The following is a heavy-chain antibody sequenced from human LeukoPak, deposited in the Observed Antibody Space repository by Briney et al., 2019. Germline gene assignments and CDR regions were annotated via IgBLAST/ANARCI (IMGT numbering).Heavy chain of an antibody. Sequence: ASVKVSCKASGYTFTSYGISWVRQAPGQGLEWMGWISAYNGNTNYAQKFQGRVTMTTDTSMSTAYMELRRLRSDDTAVYYCARDPGSFLSGSGWLNWFEPWGQGTLVTVSS. V-gene: IGHV1-18*01. CDR2: ISAYNGNT. J-gene: IGHJ5*02. CDR3: ARDPGSFLSGSGWLNWFEP. CDR1: GYTFTSYG. D-gene: IGHD6-19*01.